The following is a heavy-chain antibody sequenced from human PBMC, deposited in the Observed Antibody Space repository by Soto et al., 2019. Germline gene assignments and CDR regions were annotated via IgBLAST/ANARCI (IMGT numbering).Heavy chain of an antibody. CDR3: ARGLHSIFDY. V-gene: IGHV3-33*01. Sequence: GSLRLSCAASGFTFSSYGMHWVRQAPGKGLEWVAVIWNDGNNKYYADSVKGRFTISRDNSKNTLYVQMTSLRAEDTAIYYCARGLHSIFDYWGPGTLVTVSS. CDR1: GFTFSSYG. J-gene: IGHJ4*02. CDR2: IWNDGNNK.